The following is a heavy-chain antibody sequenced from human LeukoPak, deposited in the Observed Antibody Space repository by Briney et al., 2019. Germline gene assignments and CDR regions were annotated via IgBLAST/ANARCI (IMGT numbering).Heavy chain of an antibody. D-gene: IGHD6-13*01. Sequence: ASVKVSCKASGYTFTSYAMHWVRQAPGQRLEWMGWINAGNGNTKYSQKFQGRVTITRDTSASTAYMELSSLRSEDTAVYYCARDGTRSSSWSWIFGYWGQGTLVTVSS. V-gene: IGHV1-3*01. CDR3: ARDGTRSSSWSWIFGY. J-gene: IGHJ4*02. CDR1: GYTFTSYA. CDR2: INAGNGNT.